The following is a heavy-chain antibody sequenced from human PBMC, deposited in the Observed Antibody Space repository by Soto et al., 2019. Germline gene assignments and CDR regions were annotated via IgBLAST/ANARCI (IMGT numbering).Heavy chain of an antibody. CDR3: AQYRLRGGFLTTSTTNGMDV. J-gene: IGHJ6*02. Sequence: QVQLVESGGGVVQPGRSLRLSCAASGFTFSSYGMHWVRQAPGKGLEWVALISHDGSNKYYVDSVKGRFTISRDNSKNTQFLQMNSLRAGDTAVYYCAQYRLRGGFLTTSTTNGMDVCGQGTTVTVSS. V-gene: IGHV3-30*18. CDR2: ISHDGSNK. D-gene: IGHD3-3*01. CDR1: GFTFSSYG.